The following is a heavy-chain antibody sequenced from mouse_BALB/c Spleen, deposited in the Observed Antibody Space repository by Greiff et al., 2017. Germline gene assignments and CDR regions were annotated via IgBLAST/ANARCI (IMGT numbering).Heavy chain of an antibody. CDR1: GYTFTSYY. D-gene: IGHD1-1*02. CDR3: TRQGGKAWFAY. CDR2: INPSNGGT. J-gene: IGHJ3*01. V-gene: IGHV1S81*02. Sequence: QVQLKESGAELVKPGASVKLSCKASGYTFTSYYMYWVKQRPGQGLEWIGEINPSNGGTNFNEKFKSKATLTVDKSSSTAYMQLSSLTSEDSAVYYCTRQGGKAWFAYWGQGTLVTVSA.